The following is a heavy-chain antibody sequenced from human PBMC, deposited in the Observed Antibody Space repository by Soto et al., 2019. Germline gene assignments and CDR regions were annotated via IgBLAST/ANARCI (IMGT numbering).Heavy chain of an antibody. D-gene: IGHD3-3*01. CDR3: ARHKRASDDFWSGYHGPLDY. J-gene: IGHJ4*02. CDR1: GGTFSSYA. CDR2: IDPSDSYT. V-gene: IGHV5-10-1*01. Sequence: ASVKASCKASGGTFSSYAISWVRQMPGKGLEWMGRIDPSDSYTNYSPSFQGHVTISADKSISTAYLQWSSLKASDTAMYYCARHKRASDDFWSGYHGPLDYWGQGTLVTVSS.